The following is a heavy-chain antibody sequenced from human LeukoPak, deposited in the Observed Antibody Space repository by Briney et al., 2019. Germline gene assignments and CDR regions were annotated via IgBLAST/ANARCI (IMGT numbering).Heavy chain of an antibody. Sequence: GGSLRLSCAASGFTFSSYGMHWVRQAPGKGLEWVAVIWYDGSNKYYADSVKGRFTISRDNSKNTLYLQMNSLRAEDTAVYYCAKDEGDLVGWFDPWGQGTLVTVSS. J-gene: IGHJ5*02. D-gene: IGHD2-21*02. CDR3: AKDEGDLVGWFDP. CDR1: GFTFSSYG. V-gene: IGHV3-30*02. CDR2: IWYDGSNK.